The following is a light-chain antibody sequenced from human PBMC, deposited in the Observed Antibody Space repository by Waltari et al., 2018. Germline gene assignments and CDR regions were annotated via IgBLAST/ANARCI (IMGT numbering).Light chain of an antibody. CDR2: WAS. CDR1: QSVLYSSNNKSY. V-gene: IGKV4-1*01. CDR3: QQYYTTPWT. Sequence: DIVMTQSPDSLAVSLGERATINCKSSQSVLYSSNNKSYLAWYQQKPGQSPKLLIYWASTRESGVPARFSGSGSGTDFTLTISSLQAEDVAVYYCQQYYTTPWTFGQGTKVEIK. J-gene: IGKJ1*01.